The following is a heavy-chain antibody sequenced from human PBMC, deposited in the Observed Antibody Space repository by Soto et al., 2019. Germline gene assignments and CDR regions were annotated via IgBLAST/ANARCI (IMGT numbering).Heavy chain of an antibody. CDR2: IIPIFGTA. V-gene: IGHV1-69*13. CDR3: ARDKTEVQYNYYYYGMDV. J-gene: IGHJ6*02. D-gene: IGHD1-1*01. Sequence: SVKVSCKASGGTFNSYAISWVRQDPGQRLEWMGGIIPIFGTANYAQKFQGRVTITADESTSTAYMELSSLRSEDTAVYYCARDKTEVQYNYYYYGMDVWGQGTTVTVSS. CDR1: GGTFNSYA.